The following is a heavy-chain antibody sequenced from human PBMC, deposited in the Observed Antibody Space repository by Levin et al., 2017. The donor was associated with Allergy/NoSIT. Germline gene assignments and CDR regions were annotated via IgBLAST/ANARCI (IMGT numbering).Heavy chain of an antibody. V-gene: IGHV4-59*08. CDR2: ISNRGNT. J-gene: IGHJ4*02. D-gene: IGHD3-10*01. Sequence: SETLSLTCTISGDSVTGNHWSWIRQSPGKGLEWIGHISNRGNTNLNPSHRSRVTISLNRSTNQVSLELTSVTAADSATYFCARHVYPDGSPFDSWGQGSLITVSS. CDR3: ARHVYPDGSPFDS. CDR1: GDSVTGNH.